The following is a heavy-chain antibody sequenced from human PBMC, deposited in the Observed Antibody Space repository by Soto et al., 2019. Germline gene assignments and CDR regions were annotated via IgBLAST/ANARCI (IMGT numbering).Heavy chain of an antibody. CDR2: IYHSGST. J-gene: IGHJ6*02. CDR3: ARELGYYDILTGYYYYYYGMDV. Sequence: SETLSLTCAVSGGSISSSNWWSWVRQPPGKGLEWIGEIYHSGSTNYNPSLKSRVTISVDKSKNQFSLKLSSVTAADTAVYYCARELGYYDILTGYYYYYYGMDVWGQGTTVTVSS. D-gene: IGHD3-9*01. V-gene: IGHV4-4*02. CDR1: GGSISSSNW.